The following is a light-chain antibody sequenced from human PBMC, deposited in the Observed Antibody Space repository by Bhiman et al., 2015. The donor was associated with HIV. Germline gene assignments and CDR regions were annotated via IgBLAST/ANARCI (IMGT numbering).Light chain of an antibody. CDR2: ENN. V-gene: IGLV1-51*02. Sequence: QSVLTQPPSVSAAPGQKVTIFCSGSSSNIGNNYVSWYQQLPGTAPKLLIYENNKRPSGIPDRFSGSKSGTSATLGITGLQTGDEADYYCGTWHSSLSAVVFGGGTKLTVL. CDR3: GTWHSSLSAVV. CDR1: SSNIGNNY. J-gene: IGLJ2*01.